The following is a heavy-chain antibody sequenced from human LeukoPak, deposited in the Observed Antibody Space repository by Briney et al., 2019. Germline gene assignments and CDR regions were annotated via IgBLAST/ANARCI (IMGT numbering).Heavy chain of an antibody. CDR2: ISHSGGST. V-gene: IGHV3-23*01. CDR1: GFTFSSYS. J-gene: IGHJ5*02. Sequence: GGSLRLSCAASGFTFSSYSMSWVRQAPGKGLEWVSGISHSGGSTYYADSVKGLFTISRDNSKSTLFLQMNSLRAEDTAMYYCAKGGVGSGKTFDPWGQGTLVTVSS. D-gene: IGHD3-10*01. CDR3: AKGGVGSGKTFDP.